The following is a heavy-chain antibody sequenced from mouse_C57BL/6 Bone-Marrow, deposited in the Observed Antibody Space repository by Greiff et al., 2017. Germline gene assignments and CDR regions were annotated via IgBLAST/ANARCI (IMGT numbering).Heavy chain of an antibody. CDR1: GYTFTSYG. V-gene: IGHV1-81*01. J-gene: IGHJ2*01. CDR2: IYPRSGNT. D-gene: IGHD1-1*01. CDR3: ARDYGSSPYYFDY. Sequence: QVQLQQSGAELARPGASVKLSCKASGYTFTSYGISWVKQRTGQGLEWIGEIYPRSGNTYYNEKFKGKATITADTSSNTAYLQLSSLTSEDTAVYYCARDYGSSPYYFDYWGQGTTLTVSS.